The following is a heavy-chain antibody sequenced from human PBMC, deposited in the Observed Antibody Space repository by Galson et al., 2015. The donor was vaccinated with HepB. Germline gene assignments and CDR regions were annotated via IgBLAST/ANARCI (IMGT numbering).Heavy chain of an antibody. D-gene: IGHD3-22*01. V-gene: IGHV1-69*04. J-gene: IGHJ4*02. CDR3: AGVTGERAYDSSGYYYGPYYFDY. Sequence: SVKVSCKASGGTFSSYAISWVRQAPGQGLEWMGRIIPILGIANYAQKFQGRVTITADKSTSTAYMELSSLRSEDTAVYYCAGVTGERAYDSSGYYYGPYYFDYWGQGTLVTVSS. CDR1: GGTFSSYA. CDR2: IIPILGIA.